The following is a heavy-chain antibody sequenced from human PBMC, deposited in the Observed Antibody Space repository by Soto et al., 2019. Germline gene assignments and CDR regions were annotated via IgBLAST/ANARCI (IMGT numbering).Heavy chain of an antibody. CDR2: ISYDGINK. J-gene: IGHJ4*02. D-gene: IGHD3-9*01. Sequence: QVQLVESGGGVVQPGRSLRLSCAASGFTFSLHGMHLVRQAPGKGLEWVAVISYDGINKYYADSVKGRFTISRDNSENTLYLQMNSLRPEDTAVYYCSRADILTGVRGDLDHWGQGSLVTVSS. CDR3: SRADILTGVRGDLDH. V-gene: IGHV3-30*03. CDR1: GFTFSLHG.